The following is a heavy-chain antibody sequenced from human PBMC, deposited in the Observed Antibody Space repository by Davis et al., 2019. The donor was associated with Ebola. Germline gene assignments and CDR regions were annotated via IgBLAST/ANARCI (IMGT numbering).Heavy chain of an antibody. Sequence: GESLKISCKGSGYSFTSYGISWVRQAPGQGLEWMGWISAYNGNTNYAQKLQGRVTMTTDTSTSTAYMELRSLRSDDTAVYYCARDRGLELRLWGQGTLVTVSS. D-gene: IGHD1-7*01. CDR1: GYSFTSYG. CDR2: ISAYNGNT. J-gene: IGHJ4*02. V-gene: IGHV1-18*01. CDR3: ARDRGLELRL.